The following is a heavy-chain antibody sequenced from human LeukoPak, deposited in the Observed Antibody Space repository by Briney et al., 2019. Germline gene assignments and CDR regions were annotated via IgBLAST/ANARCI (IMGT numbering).Heavy chain of an antibody. CDR3: ARDTGYSSSSPGI. Sequence: GGSPRLSCAASGFTFSSYGMHWGRQAPGKGLEWVALIWYDGSNKYYADSVKGQFTISRDNSKNTLYLQMNSLRAEDTAVYYCARDTGYSSSSPGIWGQGTLVSVSS. J-gene: IGHJ4*02. CDR2: IWYDGSNK. CDR1: GFTFSSYG. D-gene: IGHD6-13*01. V-gene: IGHV3-33*01.